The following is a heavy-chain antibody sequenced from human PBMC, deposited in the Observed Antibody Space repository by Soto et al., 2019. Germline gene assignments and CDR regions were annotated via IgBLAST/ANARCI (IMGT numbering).Heavy chain of an antibody. CDR3: ARAHYDILTGYPTHAFDI. D-gene: IGHD3-9*01. Sequence: SETLSLTCTVSGVSVSSGDYYWSWIRQPPGKGLEWIGCIYYTGRTYYNPSLKSRVIISVDTSKNQFSLKLSSVTAAEKAVYYCARAHYDILTGYPTHAFDIWGQGTMVTVSS. CDR1: GVSVSSGDYY. V-gene: IGHV4-30-4*01. CDR2: IYYTGRT. J-gene: IGHJ3*02.